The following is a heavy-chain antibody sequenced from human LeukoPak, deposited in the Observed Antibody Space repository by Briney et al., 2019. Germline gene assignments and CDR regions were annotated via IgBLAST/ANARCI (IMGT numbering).Heavy chain of an antibody. CDR1: GFTLSTYT. V-gene: IGHV3-48*02. CDR2: ISSSSTTI. Sequence: GGSLRLSCAASGFTLSTYTMNWVRQAPGKGLQWFSYISSSSTTIYYADSVKGRFTISRDNAKNSLYLQMNSLRDEDTAVYYCAREYSSSSGRAFDIWGQGTMVTVSS. J-gene: IGHJ3*02. CDR3: AREYSSSSGRAFDI. D-gene: IGHD6-6*01.